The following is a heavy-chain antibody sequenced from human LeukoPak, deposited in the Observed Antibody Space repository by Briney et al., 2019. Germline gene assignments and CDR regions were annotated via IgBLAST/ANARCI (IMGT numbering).Heavy chain of an antibody. CDR3: ARQVPHCSGGSCYFGGRRYYFDY. CDR1: GGSFSGYY. J-gene: IGHJ4*02. Sequence: KSSETLSLTCAVYGGSFSGYYWTWIRQPPGKGLEWIGEINHSGSSNNNPSLKGRVTISVDTPENQFSLKLSSVTAADTAVYYCARQVPHCSGGSCYFGGRRYYFDYWGQGTLVTVSS. D-gene: IGHD2-15*01. V-gene: IGHV4-34*01. CDR2: INHSGSS.